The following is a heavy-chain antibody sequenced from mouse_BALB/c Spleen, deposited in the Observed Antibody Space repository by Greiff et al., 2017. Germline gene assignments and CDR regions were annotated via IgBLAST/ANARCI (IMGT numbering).Heavy chain of an antibody. V-gene: IGHV14-3*02. CDR2: IDPANGNT. CDR3: AKNYRYDDWYFDV. Sequence: VQLQQSGAELVKPGASVKLSCTASGFNIKDTYMHWVKQRPEQGLEWIGRIDPANGNTKYDPKFQGKATITADTSSNTAYLQLSSLTSEDTAVYYCAKNYRYDDWYFDVWGAGTTVTVSS. J-gene: IGHJ1*01. CDR1: GFNIKDTY. D-gene: IGHD2-14*01.